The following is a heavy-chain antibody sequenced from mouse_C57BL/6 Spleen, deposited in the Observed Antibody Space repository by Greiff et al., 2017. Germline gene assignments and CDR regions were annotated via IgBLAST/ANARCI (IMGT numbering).Heavy chain of an antibody. CDR1: GYTFTSHW. V-gene: IGHV1-56*01. J-gene: IGHJ4*01. CDR2: ICPGSGGT. Sequence: QVQLQQPGPELVRPGASVKISCKAPGYTFTSHWMQWVRQRPGQGLEWIGEICPGSGGTYYNEKFKGKATLTVDTPSGTAYMQLSSLTSEDSAVYFCAGSEDPYPMDYWGQGTSVTVAS. CDR3: AGSEDPYPMDY.